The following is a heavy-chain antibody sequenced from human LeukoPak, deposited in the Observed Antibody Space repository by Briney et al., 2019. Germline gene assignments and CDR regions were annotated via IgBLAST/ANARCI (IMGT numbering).Heavy chain of an antibody. CDR3: ATSVAGKYYYYYYMDV. J-gene: IGHJ6*03. D-gene: IGHD6-19*01. CDR1: GGSISSYY. V-gene: IGHV4-4*07. Sequence: SETLSLTCTVSGGSISSYYWSWIRQPAGKGLEWIGRIYTSGSTNYNPSLKSRVTMSVDTSKNQFSLTLSSVTAADTAVYYCATSVAGKYYYYYYMDVWGKGTTVTVSS. CDR2: IYTSGST.